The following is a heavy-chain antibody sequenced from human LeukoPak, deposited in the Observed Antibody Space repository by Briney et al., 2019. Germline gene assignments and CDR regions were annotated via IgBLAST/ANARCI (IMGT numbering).Heavy chain of an antibody. Sequence: GGSLRLSCAASGFTFSSYAMSWVRQAPGKGLEWVSAISGSGGSTYYADSVKGRFTISRDNSKNTLYLQMNSLRAEDTAVYYCAKDLRILAARPVAGDFDYWGQETLVTVSS. CDR1: GFTFSSYA. D-gene: IGHD6-6*01. CDR2: ISGSGGST. V-gene: IGHV3-23*01. J-gene: IGHJ4*02. CDR3: AKDLRILAARPVAGDFDY.